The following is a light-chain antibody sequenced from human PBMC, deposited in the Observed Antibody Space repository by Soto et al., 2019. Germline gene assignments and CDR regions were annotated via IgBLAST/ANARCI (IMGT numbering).Light chain of an antibody. CDR1: SSNIGSNT. Sequence: QSALTQPPSASGTPGQRVPISCSGSSSNIGSNTVNWYQQLPGTAPKLLIYSNNQRPSGVPDRFSGSKSGTSASLAISGLQSEDEADYYCAAWDDSLNGNVFGTGTKVTVL. CDR2: SNN. V-gene: IGLV1-44*01. CDR3: AAWDDSLNGNV. J-gene: IGLJ1*01.